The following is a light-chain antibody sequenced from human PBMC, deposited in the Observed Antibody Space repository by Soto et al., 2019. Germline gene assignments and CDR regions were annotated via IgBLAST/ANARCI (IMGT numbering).Light chain of an antibody. V-gene: IGKV1-39*01. CDR1: QTITGY. Sequence: DIQMTQSPSSLSAFVGDRVTITCRASQTITGYLNWYQQKPGKAPKLLIYAASSLQSGVPSRFSGSGSGTDFTLTISSLPPEDFATYYCQQSHGIPYTFGQGTKLEIK. CDR2: AAS. CDR3: QQSHGIPYT. J-gene: IGKJ2*01.